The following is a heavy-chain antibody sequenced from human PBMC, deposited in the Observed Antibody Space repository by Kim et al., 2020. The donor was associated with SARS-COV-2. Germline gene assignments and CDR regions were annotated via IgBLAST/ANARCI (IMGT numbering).Heavy chain of an antibody. CDR3: AKLMGWELLHTTGVVDY. J-gene: IGHJ4*02. Sequence: GGSLRLSCAASGFTFSSYAMSWVRQAPGKGLEWVSAISGSGGSTYYADSVKGRFTISRDNSKNTLYLQMNSLRAEDTAVYYGAKLMGWELLHTTGVVDYWGQGTLVTVSS. CDR1: GFTFSSYA. V-gene: IGHV3-23*01. CDR2: ISGSGGST. D-gene: IGHD1-26*01.